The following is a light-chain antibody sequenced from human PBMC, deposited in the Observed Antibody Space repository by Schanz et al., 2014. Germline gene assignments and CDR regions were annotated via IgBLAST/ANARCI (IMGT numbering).Light chain of an antibody. CDR3: CSYAGSSTRV. Sequence: QSALTQPPSASGSPGQSVTISCTGTSSDVGGYNYVSWYQQNPGRAPKVLIFEVNKRPSGVPDRFSGSKSGNTASLTISGLQAEDEADYYCCSYAGSSTRVFGTGTKLTVL. V-gene: IGLV2-8*01. J-gene: IGLJ1*01. CDR2: EVN. CDR1: SSDVGGYNY.